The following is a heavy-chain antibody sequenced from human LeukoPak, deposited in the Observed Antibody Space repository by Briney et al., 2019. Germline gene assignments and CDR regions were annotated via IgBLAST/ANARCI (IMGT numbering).Heavy chain of an antibody. V-gene: IGHV3-21*01. J-gene: IGHJ5*02. D-gene: IGHD3-10*01. CDR2: ISSSSSYI. CDR3: ASTSTRLLWFGELEYIWFDP. Sequence: GGSLRLSCAASGFTFSSYSMNWVRQAPGKGLEWVSSISSSSSYIYYADSVKGRFTISRDNAKNSLYLQMNSLRAEDTAVYYCASTSTRLLWFGELEYIWFDPWGQGTLVTVSS. CDR1: GFTFSSYS.